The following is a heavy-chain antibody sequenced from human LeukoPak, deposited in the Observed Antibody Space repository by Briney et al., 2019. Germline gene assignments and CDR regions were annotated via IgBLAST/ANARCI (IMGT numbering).Heavy chain of an antibody. J-gene: IGHJ6*03. V-gene: IGHV3-15*01. D-gene: IGHD5-24*01. CDR1: GFTFSNAW. CDR2: IKRKTDGGTT. Sequence: GGSLRLSCAASGFTFSNAWMSWVRQAPGKGLEWVGRIKRKTDGGTTDYAAPVKGRFTISRDDSKNTLYLQMNSLKTEDTAVYYCTTGGDGYKADYYYYYMDVWGKGTTVTVSS. CDR3: TTGGDGYKADYYYYYMDV.